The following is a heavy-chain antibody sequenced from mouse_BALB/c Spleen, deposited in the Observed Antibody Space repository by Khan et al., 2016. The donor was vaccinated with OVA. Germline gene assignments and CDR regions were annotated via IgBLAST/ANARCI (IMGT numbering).Heavy chain of an antibody. CDR3: ARPAYDGYYDY. CDR1: GYTFTDYA. Sequence: QVQLQQSGPELVRPGVSVKISCKGSGYTFTDYAMYWVKQSHAKSLEWIGLISTYSGSTNYNQKFKGKVTMTVDKSSSAAYMALARLTSEDSAIYDCARPAYDGYYDYWGQGTALTVSS. J-gene: IGHJ2*01. CDR2: ISTYSGST. D-gene: IGHD2-3*01. V-gene: IGHV1S137*01.